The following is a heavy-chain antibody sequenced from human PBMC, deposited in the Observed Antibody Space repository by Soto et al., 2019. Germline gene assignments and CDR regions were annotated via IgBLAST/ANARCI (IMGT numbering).Heavy chain of an antibody. CDR3: AKAQEIAAAADYYYYGMDV. CDR2: ISWNSGSI. V-gene: IGHV3-9*01. CDR1: GFTFDDYA. Sequence: FLRLSCAASGFTFDDYAMHWVRQAPGKGLEWVSGISWNSGSIGYADSVKGRFTISRDNAKNSLYLQMNSLRAEDTALYYCAKAQEIAAAADYYYYGMDVWGQGTTVTVSS. J-gene: IGHJ6*02. D-gene: IGHD6-13*01.